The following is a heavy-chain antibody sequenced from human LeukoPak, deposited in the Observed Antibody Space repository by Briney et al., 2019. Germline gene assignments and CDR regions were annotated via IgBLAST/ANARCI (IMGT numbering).Heavy chain of an antibody. CDR2: IYYSGST. J-gene: IGHJ6*03. Sequence: SETLSLTCTVSGGSISSYYWSWIRQPPGKGLEWIGYIYYSGSTNYNPSLKSRVTISVDTSKNQFSLKLSSVTAADTAVYYCARDKTEGYYYYYMDVWGRGTTVTVSS. D-gene: IGHD1-14*01. CDR1: GGSISSYY. V-gene: IGHV4-59*01. CDR3: ARDKTEGYYYYYMDV.